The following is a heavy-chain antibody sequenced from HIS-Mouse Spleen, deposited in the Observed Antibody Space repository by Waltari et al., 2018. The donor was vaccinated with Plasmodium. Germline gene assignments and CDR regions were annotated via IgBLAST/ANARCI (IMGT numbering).Heavy chain of an antibody. CDR2: IIPILGIT. J-gene: IGHJ3*02. V-gene: IGHV1-69*04. D-gene: IGHD6-13*01. CDR1: GGTVSSYA. Sequence: QVQLVQSGAEVKKPGSSVKVSCKASGGTVSSYAISWVRQDPGQGLEWMGSIIPILGITNYAQNFQGRVTITADKSTSTAYMELSSLRSEDTAVYYCARVLSIAAAGKDAFDIWGQGTMVTASS. CDR3: ARVLSIAAAGKDAFDI.